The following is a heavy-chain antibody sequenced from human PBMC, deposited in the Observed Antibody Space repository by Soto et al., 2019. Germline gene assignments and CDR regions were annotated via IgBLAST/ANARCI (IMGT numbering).Heavy chain of an antibody. J-gene: IGHJ4*02. D-gene: IGHD6-13*01. CDR3: ARLQAAAGDNDLTFDY. CDR2: IDPSDSDT. V-gene: IGHV5-10-1*01. Sequence: PGESQKIFCKGFGCSVSRYWSGWVRQMPGKGLEWIGRIDPSDSDTNYSPSFQGHVTISADKSISTAYLQWSSLKASDTAMYYCARLQAAAGDNDLTFDYWGQGTLVTVSS. CDR1: GCSVSRYW.